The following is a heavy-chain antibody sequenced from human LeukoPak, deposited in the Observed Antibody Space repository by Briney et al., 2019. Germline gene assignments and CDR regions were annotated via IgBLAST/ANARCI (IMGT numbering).Heavy chain of an antibody. CDR3: ARSFGLSQTAYDILTGYYSDDYFDY. D-gene: IGHD3-9*01. CDR1: GFTFSSYW. V-gene: IGHV3-7*01. CDR2: IKQDGSEK. J-gene: IGHJ4*02. Sequence: GGSLRLSCAASGFTFSSYWMSWVRQAPGKGLEWVANIKQDGSEKYYVDSVKGRFTISRDNAKSSLYLQMNSLRAEDTAVYYCARSFGLSQTAYDILTGYYSDDYFDYWGQGTLVTVSS.